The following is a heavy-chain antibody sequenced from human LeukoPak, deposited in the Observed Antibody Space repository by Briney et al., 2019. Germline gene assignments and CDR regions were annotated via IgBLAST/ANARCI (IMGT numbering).Heavy chain of an antibody. CDR1: GGTFSSYT. Sequence: SVKVSCKASGGTFSSYTISWVRQAPGQGLEWMGRIIPILGRATCAQKFQGRVTITANKSTRTAYMELSSLRSEDTAVYYCARDESHTRILDYWGQGTLVTVSS. V-gene: IGHV1-69*08. CDR2: IIPILGRA. D-gene: IGHD2/OR15-2a*01. J-gene: IGHJ4*02. CDR3: ARDESHTRILDY.